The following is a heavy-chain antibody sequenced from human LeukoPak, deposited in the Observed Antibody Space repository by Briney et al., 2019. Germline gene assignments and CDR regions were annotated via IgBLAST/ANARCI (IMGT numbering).Heavy chain of an antibody. CDR3: AKGISNWGNLDY. D-gene: IGHD7-27*01. J-gene: IGHJ4*02. CDR1: GFTLSNYW. V-gene: IGHV3-30*02. CDR2: MWYDGSYK. Sequence: GGSLRLSCAASGFTLSNYWMTWVRQAPGKGLEWVAFMWYDGSYKHYAESVKGRCTISSDNSKNTLYLQMNSLRAEDTALYYCAKGISNWGNLDYWGQGTLVTVTS.